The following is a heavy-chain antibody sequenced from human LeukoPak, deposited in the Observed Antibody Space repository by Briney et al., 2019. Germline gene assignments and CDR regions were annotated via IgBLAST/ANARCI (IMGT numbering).Heavy chain of an antibody. CDR2: INHSGST. CDR3: ARAASHDAFDI. Sequence: SETLSVTCAVYGGSFSGYYWSWIRQPPGKGLEWIGEINHSGSTNYNPSLKSRVTISVDTSKNQFSLKLSSVTAADTAVYYCARAASHDAFDIWGQGTMVTVSS. V-gene: IGHV4-34*01. CDR1: GGSFSGYY. J-gene: IGHJ3*02. D-gene: IGHD6-25*01.